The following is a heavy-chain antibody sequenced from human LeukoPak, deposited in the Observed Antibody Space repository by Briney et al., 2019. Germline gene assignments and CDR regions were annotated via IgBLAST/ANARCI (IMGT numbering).Heavy chain of an antibody. J-gene: IGHJ4*02. V-gene: IGHV4-59*01. CDR3: ARVLVAAAGPNFDY. D-gene: IGHD6-13*01. Sequence: PSETPSLTCTVSGGSISSYYWSWIRQPPGKGLEWIGYIYYSGSANYNPSLKSRVTISVDTSKNQFSLKLSSVTAADTAVYYCARVLVAAAGPNFDYWGQGTLVTVSS. CDR1: GGSISSYY. CDR2: IYYSGSA.